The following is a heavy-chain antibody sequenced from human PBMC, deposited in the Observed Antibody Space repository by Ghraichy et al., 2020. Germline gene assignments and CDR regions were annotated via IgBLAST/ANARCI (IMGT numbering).Heavy chain of an antibody. CDR3: ARARVGATYSFEY. J-gene: IGHJ4*02. V-gene: IGHV3-48*02. Sequence: GGSLRLSCAASGFTFSSYPMNWVRQAPGKGLEWVSYISSSSSIIYYTDSVKGRFTISRDNAKNSLYLQMNSLRDEDTAVYYCARARVGATYSFEYWGQGTLVTVSS. D-gene: IGHD1-26*01. CDR1: GFTFSSYP. CDR2: ISSSSSII.